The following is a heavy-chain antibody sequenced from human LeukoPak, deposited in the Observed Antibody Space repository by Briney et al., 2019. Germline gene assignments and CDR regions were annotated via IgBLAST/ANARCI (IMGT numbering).Heavy chain of an antibody. D-gene: IGHD1-14*01. CDR1: GGTFSNYA. CDR2: IIPIFGTA. J-gene: IGHJ6*03. CDR3: ASGITLGYYYMDV. V-gene: IGHV1-69*13. Sequence: LVKVSCKASGGTFSNYAITWVRQAPGQRLEWMGGIIPIFGTANYAQKFQGRVTITADESTSTAYMELSSLRSEDTAVYYCASGITLGYYYMDVWGKGTTVTVSS.